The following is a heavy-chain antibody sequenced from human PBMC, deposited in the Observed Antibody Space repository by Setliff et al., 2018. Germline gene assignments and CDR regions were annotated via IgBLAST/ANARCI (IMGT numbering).Heavy chain of an antibody. J-gene: IGHJ3*02. Sequence: GESLKISCAASGFSFSGSAVYWVRQASVKGLEWIGRIRGRTDNYATAYAASVRGRFTISRDDSKNTAYLQMNSLKTEDMAVYYCTFARDGYDVFDIWGQGTMVTVSS. V-gene: IGHV3-73*01. CDR2: IRGRTDNYAT. CDR3: TFARDGYDVFDI. CDR1: GFSFSGSA. D-gene: IGHD5-18*01.